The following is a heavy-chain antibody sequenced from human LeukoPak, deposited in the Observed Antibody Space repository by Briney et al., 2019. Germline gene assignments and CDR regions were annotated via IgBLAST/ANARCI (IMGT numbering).Heavy chain of an antibody. CDR2: ISGSGGST. CDR1: GFTFSSYG. J-gene: IGHJ4*02. Sequence: GGSLRLSCAASGFTFSSYGMHWVRQAPGKGLEWVSAISGSGGSTYYADSVKGRFTISRDNAKNSLYLQMNSLRAEDTAVYYCARGRGKRDGYNHPGGGYWGQGTLVTVSS. CDR3: ARGRGKRDGYNHPGGGY. D-gene: IGHD5-24*01. V-gene: IGHV3-21*01.